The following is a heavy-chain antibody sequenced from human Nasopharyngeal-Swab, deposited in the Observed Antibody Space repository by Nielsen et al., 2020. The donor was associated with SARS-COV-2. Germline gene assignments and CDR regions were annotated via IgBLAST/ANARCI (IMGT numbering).Heavy chain of an antibody. CDR2: IFYTGTT. J-gene: IGHJ1*01. CDR3: ARGIMGASRRGLQH. V-gene: IGHV4-61*01. D-gene: IGHD1-26*01. CDR1: GGSVSRCSIY. Sequence: SETLSLTCTASGGSVSRCSIYWTWIAQPQGLELDWIGYIFYTGTTNYNPSLKSRVTMSVDTSKTQFSLKLSSVTAADTAVYFCARGIMGASRRGLQHWGQGTMVTDSS.